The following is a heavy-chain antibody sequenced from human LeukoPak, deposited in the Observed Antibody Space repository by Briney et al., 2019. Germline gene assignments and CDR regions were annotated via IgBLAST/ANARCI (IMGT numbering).Heavy chain of an antibody. D-gene: IGHD2-15*01. CDR1: GYSFTSYW. CDR3: ARQKYVGRLTEY. V-gene: IGHV5-51*01. CDR2: IYPADSET. Sequence: GESLKISCKGSGYSFTSYWIGWVRQLPGKGLEWMGIIYPADSETRYSPSFQGQVTIPADKSINTAYLQWSSLKASDTAMYYCARQKYVGRLTEYWGQGTLVTVSS. J-gene: IGHJ4*02.